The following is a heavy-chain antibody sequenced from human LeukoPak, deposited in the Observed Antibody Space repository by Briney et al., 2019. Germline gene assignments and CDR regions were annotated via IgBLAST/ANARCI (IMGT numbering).Heavy chain of an antibody. Sequence: PGGSLRLSCAASGFTFSSYWMSWVRQAPGKGLEWVANIKQDGSEKYYVDSVKGRFTISRNNAKNSLYLQMNSLRAEDTAVYYCAREIRWFGGYLTDYWGQGTLVTVSS. CDR3: AREIRWFGGYLTDY. D-gene: IGHD3-10*01. CDR1: GFTFSSYW. V-gene: IGHV3-7*04. CDR2: IKQDGSEK. J-gene: IGHJ4*02.